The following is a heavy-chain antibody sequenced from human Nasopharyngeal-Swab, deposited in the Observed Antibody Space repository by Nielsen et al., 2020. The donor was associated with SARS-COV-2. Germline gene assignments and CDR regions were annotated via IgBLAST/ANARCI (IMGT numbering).Heavy chain of an antibody. CDR1: GDTVSSNSAA. Sequence: SQTLSLTRAISGDTVSSNSAAWNWIRQSLSRGLEWLGRTYYRSKWKNDYALSVKSRITINPDTSKNQFSLQLNSVTPEDTAMYYCARGGWETPWDWGQGTLVTVSS. V-gene: IGHV6-1*01. J-gene: IGHJ4*02. CDR2: TYYRSKWKN. CDR3: ARGGWETPWD. D-gene: IGHD1-26*01.